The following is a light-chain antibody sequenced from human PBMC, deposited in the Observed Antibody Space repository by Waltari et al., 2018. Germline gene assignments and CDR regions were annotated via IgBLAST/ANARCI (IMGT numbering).Light chain of an antibody. V-gene: IGKV1-33*01. CDR3: QQYNVLPLT. CDR2: DAS. CDR1: QDISNK. J-gene: IGKJ4*01. Sequence: DIQMTQSPSSLSSSVGDRGTITCQASQDISNKLNWFQQKPGKAPNLLIYDASNLNSGVPLRFSGSKSGTDFTFTISSLQPEDVATYYCQQYNVLPLTFGGGTKVEIK.